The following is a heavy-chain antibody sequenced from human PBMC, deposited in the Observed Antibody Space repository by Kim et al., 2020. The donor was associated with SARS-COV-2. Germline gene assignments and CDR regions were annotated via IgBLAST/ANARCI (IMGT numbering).Heavy chain of an antibody. J-gene: IGHJ5*02. V-gene: IGHV5-10-1*01. D-gene: IGHD6-19*01. CDR3: ARQGGIAVAYNWFDP. Sequence: PALTGHVTISADKSISTAYLQWSSLKASDTAMYYCARQGGIAVAYNWFDPWGQGTLVTVSS.